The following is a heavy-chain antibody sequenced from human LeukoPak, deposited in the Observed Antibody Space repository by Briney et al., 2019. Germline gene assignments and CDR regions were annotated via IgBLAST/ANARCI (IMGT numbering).Heavy chain of an antibody. J-gene: IGHJ4*02. CDR1: GFTSSSYS. V-gene: IGHV3-21*04. Sequence: GGSLRLSCAASGFTSSSYSMNWVRQAPGKGLEWVSSISSSSSYIYYADSVKGRFTISRDNSKNTLYLQMNSLRAEDTAVYYCAKDLLSSLVRGVTIEGHDYWGQGTLVTVSS. CDR3: AKDLLSSLVRGVTIEGHDY. CDR2: ISSSSSYI. D-gene: IGHD3-10*01.